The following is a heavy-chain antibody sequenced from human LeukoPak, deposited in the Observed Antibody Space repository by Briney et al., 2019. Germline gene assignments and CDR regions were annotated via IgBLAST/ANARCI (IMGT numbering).Heavy chain of an antibody. Sequence: PSETLSLTCTVSGGSISSGSYYWSWIRQPAGKGLEWIGRIYTSGSTNYNPSLKSRVTISVDTSKNQFSLKLSSVTAADTAVYYCARDSMVRGASHAFDIWGQGTMVTVSS. J-gene: IGHJ3*02. CDR2: IYTSGST. CDR3: ARDSMVRGASHAFDI. V-gene: IGHV4-61*02. D-gene: IGHD3-10*01. CDR1: GGSISSGSYY.